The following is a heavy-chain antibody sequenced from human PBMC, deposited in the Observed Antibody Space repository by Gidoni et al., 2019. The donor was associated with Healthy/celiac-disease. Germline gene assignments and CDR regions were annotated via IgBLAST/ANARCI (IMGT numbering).Heavy chain of an antibody. CDR3: AKVPGGVRVEYYFDY. CDR2: ISYDGSNK. J-gene: IGHJ4*02. Sequence: QVQLVESGGGVVPPGRSLRLSCAASGFPFSSYGMHWGRQAPGKGLEWVAVISYDGSNKYYADSVKGRFTIARDNSKNTLYLQMNSLRAEDTAVYYCAKVPGGVRVEYYFDYWGQGTLVTVSS. CDR1: GFPFSSYG. V-gene: IGHV3-30*18. D-gene: IGHD3-16*01.